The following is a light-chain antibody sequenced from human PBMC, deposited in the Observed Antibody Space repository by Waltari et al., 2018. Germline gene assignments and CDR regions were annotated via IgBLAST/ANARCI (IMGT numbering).Light chain of an antibody. Sequence: DVVMTQTPLALSVTPGQPASISCKSSQSLLHSDGKTHLHWYLQKPGQPPQLLNYEVSNRFSVVPGRFSGSGSGTDFTLKSSRVEAEDVGLYYCMQSIQFPLTFGGGTKVEIK. V-gene: IGKV2D-29*01. J-gene: IGKJ4*01. CDR1: QSLLHSDGKTH. CDR3: MQSIQFPLT. CDR2: EVS.